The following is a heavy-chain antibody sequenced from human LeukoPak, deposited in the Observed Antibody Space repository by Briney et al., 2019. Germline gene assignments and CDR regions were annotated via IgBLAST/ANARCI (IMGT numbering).Heavy chain of an antibody. Sequence: SETLFLTCTVSGDSIGYYYWSWIRQPPGKGLEWIGYIYYTGSTDYNPSLKSRVTISVDTSKNQFSLKLSSMTAADTAVYYCARGPTVTNDAFDIWGQGTIVTVSS. V-gene: IGHV4-59*01. D-gene: IGHD4-17*01. J-gene: IGHJ3*02. CDR2: IYYTGST. CDR3: ARGPTVTNDAFDI. CDR1: GDSIGYYY.